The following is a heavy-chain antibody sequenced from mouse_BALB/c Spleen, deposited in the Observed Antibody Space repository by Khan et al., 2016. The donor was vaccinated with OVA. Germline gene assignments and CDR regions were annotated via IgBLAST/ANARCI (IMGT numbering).Heavy chain of an antibody. Sequence: QIQLVQSGPELKKPGETVRISCKASGYTFTTAGIQWVQKMPGKGLKWIGWINTHSGVPKYAADFKGRFAFSLEISVHTAYLLITNLKNEETDAYFCARGGAAEYKSDGGAMDYWGQGTSVTVSS. CDR2: INTHSGVP. CDR3: ARGGAAEYKSDGGAMDY. CDR1: GYTFTTAG. J-gene: IGHJ4*01. D-gene: IGHD1-3*01. V-gene: IGHV9-4*02.